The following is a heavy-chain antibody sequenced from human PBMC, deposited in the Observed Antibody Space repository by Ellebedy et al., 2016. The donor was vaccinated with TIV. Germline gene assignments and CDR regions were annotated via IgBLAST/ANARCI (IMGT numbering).Heavy chain of an antibody. CDR2: ISGSGSSI. V-gene: IGHV3-11*01. J-gene: IGHJ4*02. Sequence: PGGSLRLSCAASGFTFSDYYMSWIRQAPGKGLEWVSYISGSGSSIYYADSVKGRFTISRDNAKNSLYLQMNSLRAEDTAVYYCAKSPTGAGTIDYWGQGTLVTVSS. CDR3: AKSPTGAGTIDY. D-gene: IGHD3-10*01. CDR1: GFTFSDYY.